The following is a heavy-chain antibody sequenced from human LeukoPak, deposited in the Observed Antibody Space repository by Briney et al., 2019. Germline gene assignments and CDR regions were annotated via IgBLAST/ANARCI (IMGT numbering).Heavy chain of an antibody. CDR1: GFTFSSYG. D-gene: IGHD3-22*01. CDR3: ARDGSTDYYDSSGSYYFDY. CDR2: ISYDGSNK. V-gene: IGHV3-30*19. Sequence: GGSLRLSCAASGFTFSSYGMHWVRQAPGKGLEWVAVISYDGSNKYYADSVKGRFTISRDNAKNTLYLQMNSLRAEDTAVYYCARDGSTDYYDSSGSYYFDYWGQGTLVTVSS. J-gene: IGHJ4*02.